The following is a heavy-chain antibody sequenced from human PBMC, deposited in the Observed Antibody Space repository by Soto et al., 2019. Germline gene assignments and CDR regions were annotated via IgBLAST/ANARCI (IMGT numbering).Heavy chain of an antibody. CDR1: GGTFSSYA. Sequence: QGQLVQSGAEVKKPGSSVKVSCKASGGTFSSYAISWVRHAPGQGLEWMGGIIPIFGTANYAQKFQGRVTINAAESTSTAYMELSSLRSEDTALYYCARDDTHYCMDVWGQGTTVTVSS. CDR2: IIPIFGTA. V-gene: IGHV1-69*01. J-gene: IGHJ6*02. CDR3: ARDDTHYCMDV.